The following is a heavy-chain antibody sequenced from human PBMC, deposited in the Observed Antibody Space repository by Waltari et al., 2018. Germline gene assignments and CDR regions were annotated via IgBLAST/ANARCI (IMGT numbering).Heavy chain of an antibody. Sequence: QLHLHGSGPGLVKTAGTLSLTCAVCGGTIRSSNWWGWVRQPPGKGLEWIGEIYHSGSNDPIPSLKSRVTISVDKSKNQFSLKLSCVTVADTAVYYCARGWGTGTTLFDYLGQGTLVTVSS. CDR2: IYHSGSN. CDR1: GGTIRSSNW. D-gene: IGHD1-7*01. V-gene: IGHV4-4*02. CDR3: ARGWGTGTTLFDY. J-gene: IGHJ4*02.